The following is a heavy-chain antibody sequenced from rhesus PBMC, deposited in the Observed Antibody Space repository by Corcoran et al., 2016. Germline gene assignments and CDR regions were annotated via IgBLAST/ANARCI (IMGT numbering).Heavy chain of an antibody. Sequence: QLQLQESGPGLVKPSETLSVTCAVSGGSISSSYWSWIRQAPGKGPEWIGSIYSSSGNTYYNPSLKSRVTISTDTSKNQFSLKLSSVTAADTAVYYCARAGIAAAGLFDYWGQGVLVTVSS. J-gene: IGHJ4*01. CDR3: ARAGIAAAGLFDY. CDR2: IYSSSGNT. CDR1: GGSISSSY. V-gene: IGHV4-160*01. D-gene: IGHD6-25*01.